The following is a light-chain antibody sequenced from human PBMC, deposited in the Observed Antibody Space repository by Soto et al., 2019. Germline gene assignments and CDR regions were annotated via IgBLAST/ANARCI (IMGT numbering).Light chain of an antibody. CDR2: TIS. CDR3: QRYNSAPRT. CDR1: QGVSSF. J-gene: IGKJ1*01. Sequence: IQLTQSPSSLSASVGDRVTITCRASQGVSSFLAWYQQKPGKAPKLLIYTISTLHSGVPSRFSGSGSGTDCTLTISSLQPEDVATYYCQRYNSAPRTFGQGTKVDIK. V-gene: IGKV1-9*01.